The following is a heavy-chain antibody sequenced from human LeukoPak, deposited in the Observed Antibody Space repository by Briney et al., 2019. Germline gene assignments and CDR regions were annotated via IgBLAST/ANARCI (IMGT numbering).Heavy chain of an antibody. CDR3: ARETGYSSGWYDY. CDR2: IYYSGST. J-gene: IGHJ4*02. D-gene: IGHD6-19*01. CDR1: GGSISSYY. Sequence: SETLSLTCTVSGGSISSYYWSWIRQPPGKGLEWIGYIYYSGSTNYNPSLKSRVTISVDTSKNQLSLKLSSVTAADTAVYYCARETGYSSGWYDYWGQGTLVTVSS. V-gene: IGHV4-59*01.